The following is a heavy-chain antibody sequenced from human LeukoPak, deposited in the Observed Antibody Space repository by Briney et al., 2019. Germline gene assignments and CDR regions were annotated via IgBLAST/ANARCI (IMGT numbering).Heavy chain of an antibody. D-gene: IGHD3-22*01. J-gene: IGHJ6*02. CDR1: GGSFSGYY. CDR2: INHSGST. V-gene: IGHV4-34*01. CDR3: ARHSGTMSDKGYYTIDV. Sequence: SGTLSLTCAVYGGSFSGYYWSWIRQPPGKGLEWIGEINHSGSTNYNPSLKSRVTISVDTSKNQFSLKLSSVTAADTAVYYCARHSGTMSDKGYYTIDVWGQGTTVTVSS.